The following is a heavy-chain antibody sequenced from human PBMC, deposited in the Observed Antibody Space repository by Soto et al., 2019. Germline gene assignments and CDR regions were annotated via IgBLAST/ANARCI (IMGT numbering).Heavy chain of an antibody. J-gene: IGHJ4*02. CDR2: VYYTGTT. Sequence: SETLSLTCSVSGASISSHYWIWIRQPPGKGLEWIGYVYYTGTTYYNPSLKSRVTISVDMSKSQFSLKVSSVIAADTAMYYCARWVEVSLDYFDSWGQGTPVTVSS. V-gene: IGHV4-59*11. CDR1: GASISSHY. CDR3: ARWVEVSLDYFDS. D-gene: IGHD1-20*01.